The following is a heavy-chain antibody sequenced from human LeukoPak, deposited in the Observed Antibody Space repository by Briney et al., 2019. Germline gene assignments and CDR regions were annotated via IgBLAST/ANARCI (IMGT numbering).Heavy chain of an antibody. D-gene: IGHD3-10*01. CDR1: GYSISSSYY. CDR3: ARVMYYYGSGSYPDY. CDR2: IYHSGST. Sequence: SETLSLTCAVSGYSISSSYYWGWVRQPPGKGLEWIGTIYHSGSTNYNPSLKSRVTISVDTSKNQFSLKLSSVTAADTAVYYCARVMYYYGSGSYPDYWGQGTLVTVSS. J-gene: IGHJ4*02. V-gene: IGHV4-38-2*01.